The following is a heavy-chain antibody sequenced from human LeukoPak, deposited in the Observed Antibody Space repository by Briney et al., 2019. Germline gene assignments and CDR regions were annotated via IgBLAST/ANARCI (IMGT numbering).Heavy chain of an antibody. D-gene: IGHD6-13*01. J-gene: IGHJ4*02. Sequence: SETLSLTCTVSGGSISSYYWSWIRQPPGKGLEWIGYIYYSGSTNYNPSLRSRVTISVDTSKNQFSLKLSSVTAADTAVYYCASHDYSSSWYGYWGQGTLVTVSS. V-gene: IGHV4-59*08. CDR1: GGSISSYY. CDR2: IYYSGST. CDR3: ASHDYSSSWYGY.